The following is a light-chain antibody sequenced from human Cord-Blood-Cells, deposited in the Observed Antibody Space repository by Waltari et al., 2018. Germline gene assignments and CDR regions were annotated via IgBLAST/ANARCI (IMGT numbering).Light chain of an antibody. CDR3: QQRSNWPYT. CDR1: QSVSSY. V-gene: IGKV3-11*01. CDR2: DAS. J-gene: IGKJ2*01. Sequence: EIVLTQSPATLSLSPGERATLPCRASQSVSSYLAWYQQKPGQAPRLLISDASNMATGIPARFSGSESVTDFTLTISSLAPEDFAVYYCQQRSNWPYTFGQVTKLEIK.